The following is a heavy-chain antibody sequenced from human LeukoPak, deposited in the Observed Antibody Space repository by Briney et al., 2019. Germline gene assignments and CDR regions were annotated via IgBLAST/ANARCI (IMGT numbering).Heavy chain of an antibody. CDR2: SRSKSDTYAT. V-gene: IGHV3-73*01. Sequence: GGSLRLSCAASGFTFSASAMHWVRQASGKGLEWVGRSRSKSDTYATVYAASVTGRFTISRDDSKNMAYLEMNSLKSEDTAVYYCAKGRGIYDRGAFDIWGQGTMVTVSS. CDR1: GFTFSASA. D-gene: IGHD3-22*01. J-gene: IGHJ3*02. CDR3: AKGRGIYDRGAFDI.